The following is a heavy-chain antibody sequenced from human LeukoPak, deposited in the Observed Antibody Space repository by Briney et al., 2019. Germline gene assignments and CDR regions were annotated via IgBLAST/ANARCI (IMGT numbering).Heavy chain of an antibody. CDR1: GFTFSGYG. CDR2: ISSSGAST. J-gene: IGHJ4*02. CDR3: AKIRYCSSTNCYRGEYYFDY. Sequence: PGGSLRLSCAASGFTFSGYGMHWVRQAPGKGLEWVSAISSSGASTYYADSVKGRFTISRDNSKNTLSLQMNSLRAEDTAVYYCAKIRYCSSTNCYRGEYYFDYWGQGTLVTVSS. V-gene: IGHV3-23*01. D-gene: IGHD2-2*01.